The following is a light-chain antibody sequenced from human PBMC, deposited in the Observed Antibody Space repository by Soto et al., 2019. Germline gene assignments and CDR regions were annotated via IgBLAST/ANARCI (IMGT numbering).Light chain of an antibody. CDR2: GAS. CDR3: QQGYSSPAT. V-gene: IGKV1-39*01. J-gene: IGKJ5*01. CDR1: QSIGKH. Sequence: DIQMTQSPSVLSAYVGDRVTITCRASQSIGKHLNWYQQKPGKAPKFLIYGASTLQSGVPSRFTGSGSGTDFTLTVNSLQAEDFATYYCQQGYSSPATFGQGTLLEV.